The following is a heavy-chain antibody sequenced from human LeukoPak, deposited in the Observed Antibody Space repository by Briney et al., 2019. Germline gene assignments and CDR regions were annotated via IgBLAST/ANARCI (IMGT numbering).Heavy chain of an antibody. CDR2: IIPIFGTA. V-gene: IGHV1-69*13. CDR3: ASTLLEAAALSNSLDY. Sequence: ASVKVSCKASGGTFSSYAISWVRQAPGQGLEWMGGIIPIFGTANYAQKFQGRVTITADESTSTAYMELSSLRSEDTAVYYCASTLLEAAALSNSLDYWGQGTLVTVSS. CDR1: GGTFSSYA. D-gene: IGHD6-13*01. J-gene: IGHJ4*02.